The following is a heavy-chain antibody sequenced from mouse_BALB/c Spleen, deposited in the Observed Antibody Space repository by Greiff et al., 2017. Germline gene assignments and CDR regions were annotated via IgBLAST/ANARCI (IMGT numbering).Heavy chain of an antibody. CDR1: GFTFSSYA. CDR3: ARLYYYGSSYGGAMDY. V-gene: IGHV5-9-3*01. J-gene: IGHJ4*01. CDR2: ISSGGSYT. D-gene: IGHD1-1*01. Sequence: EVQRVESGGGLVKPGGSLKLSCAASGFTFSSYAMSWVRQTPEKRLEWVATISSGGSYTYYPDSVKGRFTISRDNAKNTLYLQMSSLRSEDTAMYYCARLYYYGSSYGGAMDYWGQGTSVTVSS.